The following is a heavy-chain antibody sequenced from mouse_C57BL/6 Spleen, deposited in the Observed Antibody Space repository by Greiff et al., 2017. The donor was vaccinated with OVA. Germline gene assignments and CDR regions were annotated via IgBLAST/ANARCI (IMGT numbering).Heavy chain of an antibody. CDR1: GYTFTDYE. J-gene: IGHJ4*01. V-gene: IGHV1-15*01. Sequence: LVESGAELVRPGASVTLSCKASGYTFTDYEMHWVKQTPVHGLEWIGAIDPETGGTAYNQKFKGKAILTADKSSSTAYMELRSLTSEDSAVYYCTIAMDYWGQGTSVTVSS. CDR3: TIAMDY. CDR2: IDPETGGT.